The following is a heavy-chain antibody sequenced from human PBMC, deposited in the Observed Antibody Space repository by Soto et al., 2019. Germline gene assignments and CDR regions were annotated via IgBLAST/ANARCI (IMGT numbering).Heavy chain of an antibody. J-gene: IGHJ3*02. Sequence: GGSLRLSCAASGFTSSSYWMSWVRQAPGKGLEWVANIKQDGSEKYYVDSVKGRFTISRDNAKNSLYLQMNSLRAEDTAVYYCAPLSGYYDSSGYYLDAFDIWGQGTMVTVSS. CDR3: APLSGYYDSSGYYLDAFDI. D-gene: IGHD3-22*01. CDR2: IKQDGSEK. V-gene: IGHV3-7*01. CDR1: GFTSSSYW.